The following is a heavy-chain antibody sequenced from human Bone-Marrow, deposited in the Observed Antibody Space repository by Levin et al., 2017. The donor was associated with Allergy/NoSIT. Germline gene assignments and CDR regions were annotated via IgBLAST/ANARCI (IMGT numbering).Heavy chain of an antibody. D-gene: IGHD2-21*02. CDR1: GGSFSGYY. J-gene: IGHJ4*02. Sequence: SETLSLTCAVYGGSFSGYYWSWIRQPPGKGLEWIGEINHSGSTNYNPSLKSRVTISVDTSKNQFSLKLSSVTAADTAVYYCARGPRLRAIVVVTAIPDRGNYFDYWGQGTLVTVSS. CDR3: ARGPRLRAIVVVTAIPDRGNYFDY. CDR2: INHSGST. V-gene: IGHV4-34*01.